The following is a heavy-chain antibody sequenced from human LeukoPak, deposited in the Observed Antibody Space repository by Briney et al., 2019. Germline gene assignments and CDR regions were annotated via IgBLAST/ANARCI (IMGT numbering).Heavy chain of an antibody. Sequence: SETLSLTCTVSGGSISSYYWSWIRQAPGKGLEWIGYIYYSGSTNYNPSLKSRVTISVDTSKNQFSLKLSSVTAADTAVYYCARVNGYYYDSSGSPFDYWGQGTLVTVSS. D-gene: IGHD3-22*01. CDR1: GGSISSYY. CDR2: IYYSGST. V-gene: IGHV4-59*01. J-gene: IGHJ4*02. CDR3: ARVNGYYYDSSGSPFDY.